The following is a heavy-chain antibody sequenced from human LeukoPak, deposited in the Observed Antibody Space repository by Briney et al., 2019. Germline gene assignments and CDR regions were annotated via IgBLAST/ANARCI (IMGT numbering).Heavy chain of an antibody. CDR3: AKARGDIVLMVYDLDY. Sequence: GGSLRLSCAASGFTFSSYAMSWVRQAPGKGLEWVSAISGSGGSTYYADSVKGRFTISRDNSKNTLYLQMNSLRAEDTAVYYCAKARGDIVLMVYDLDYWGQGTLVTVSS. D-gene: IGHD2-8*01. CDR2: ISGSGGST. CDR1: GFTFSSYA. J-gene: IGHJ4*02. V-gene: IGHV3-23*01.